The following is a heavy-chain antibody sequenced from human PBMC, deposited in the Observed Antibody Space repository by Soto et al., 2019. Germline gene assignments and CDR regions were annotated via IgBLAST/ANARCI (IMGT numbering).Heavy chain of an antibody. CDR1: GFRFEDYG. J-gene: IGHJ6*02. CDR2: ISWNSRNI. CDR3: AKDISRYQLVLITEGMDV. Sequence: EVQLVESGGGLVQPGRSQRLSCAASGFRFEDYGMHWVRQAPGKGLEWVSSISWNSRNIAYADSVKGRFTVSRDNAKNSLYLHMNSLRPEDTALYYCAKDISRYQLVLITEGMDVWCQGTTVTVSS. V-gene: IGHV3-9*01. D-gene: IGHD3-10*01.